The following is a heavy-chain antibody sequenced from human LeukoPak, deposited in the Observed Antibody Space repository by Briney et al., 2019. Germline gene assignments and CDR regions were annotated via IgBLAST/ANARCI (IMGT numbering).Heavy chain of an antibody. D-gene: IGHD3-22*01. J-gene: IGHJ4*02. Sequence: GGSLRLSCAASGFTFSSYAMTWVRQAPGKGLEWVSGIRSSGGSTYFADSVKGRFTISRDNSKNTLYLQMNSLRAEDTAVYYCAKGTLAHYYDSSGYYHLSFDYRGQGTLVTVSS. CDR1: GFTFSSYA. CDR3: AKGTLAHYYDSSGYYHLSFDY. V-gene: IGHV3-23*01. CDR2: IRSSGGST.